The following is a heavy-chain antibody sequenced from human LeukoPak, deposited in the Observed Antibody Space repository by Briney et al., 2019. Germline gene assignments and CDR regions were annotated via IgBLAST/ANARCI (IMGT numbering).Heavy chain of an antibody. Sequence: PGGSLRLSCAASGVTFSSYAMSWVRQAPRKGLEWVSAISGSGGSTYYADSVKGRFTISRDNSKNTLYLQMNSLRTEDTAVYYCAKSGGSGWTRNYYFDYWGQGTLVTVSS. V-gene: IGHV3-23*01. D-gene: IGHD6-19*01. J-gene: IGHJ4*02. CDR3: AKSGGSGWTRNYYFDY. CDR1: GVTFSSYA. CDR2: ISGSGGST.